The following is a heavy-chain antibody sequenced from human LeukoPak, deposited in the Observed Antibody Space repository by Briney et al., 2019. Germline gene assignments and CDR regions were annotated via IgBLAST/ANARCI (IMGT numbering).Heavy chain of an antibody. CDR2: VYYNGRT. CDR3: ARLLGYNYMDV. CDR1: DVSITSYY. V-gene: IGHV4-59*01. Sequence: PSETLSLTCSISDVSITSYYWWWSRQPPGGGGGWSGWVYYNGRTTYNPSLESPVIISGDTSNNQFSLKLSSVTAADTALYFCARLLGYNYMDVWGKGTPVTVSS. J-gene: IGHJ6*03. D-gene: IGHD2-15*01.